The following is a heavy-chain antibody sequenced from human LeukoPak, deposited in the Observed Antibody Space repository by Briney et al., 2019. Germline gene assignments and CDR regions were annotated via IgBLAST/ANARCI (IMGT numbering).Heavy chain of an antibody. CDR1: SGSISTSNYY. J-gene: IGHJ4*02. V-gene: IGHV4-39*07. D-gene: IGHD5-18*01. CDR3: ARGRGIQLWARGYYFDY. CDR2: IFYSGST. Sequence: PSETLSLTCTVSSGSISTSNYYWGWVRQPPGKALEWIGNIFYSGSTYYSPSLKSRVTISVDTSKNQFSLKLSSVTAADTAVYYCARGRGIQLWARGYYFDYWGQGTLVTVSS.